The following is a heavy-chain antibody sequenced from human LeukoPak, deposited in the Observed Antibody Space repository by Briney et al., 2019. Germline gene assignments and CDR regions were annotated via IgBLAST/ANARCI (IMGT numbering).Heavy chain of an antibody. CDR2: ISSSSSYI. Sequence: GGSLRLSCAASGFTFSSYSMNWVRQAPGKGLEWVSSISSSSSYIYYADSVKGRFTISRDNAKNSLYLQMNSLRAEDTAVYYCARDSLSGYSTFDYWGQGTLVTVSS. D-gene: IGHD5-18*01. CDR1: GFTFSSYS. J-gene: IGHJ4*02. V-gene: IGHV3-21*01. CDR3: ARDSLSGYSTFDY.